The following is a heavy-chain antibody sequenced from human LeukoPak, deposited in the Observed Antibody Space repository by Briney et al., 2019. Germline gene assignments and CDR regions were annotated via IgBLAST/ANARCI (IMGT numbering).Heavy chain of an antibody. Sequence: ASVEVSCKASGYTFTGYYMHWVRQSPGQGLEWMGWINPNNGGTDYAQKFQGRVTMTRDTSISTAYMELSRLRSDDTAVYYCARSTPNTIFGVVRNYMDVWGKGTTVTVSS. CDR3: ARSTPNTIFGVVRNYMDV. J-gene: IGHJ6*03. CDR2: INPNNGGT. D-gene: IGHD3-3*01. CDR1: GYTFTGYY. V-gene: IGHV1-2*02.